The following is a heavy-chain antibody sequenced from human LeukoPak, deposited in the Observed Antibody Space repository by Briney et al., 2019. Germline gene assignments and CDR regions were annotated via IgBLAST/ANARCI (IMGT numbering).Heavy chain of an antibody. CDR3: AKRSGVYSYNSGVFDY. CDR1: SLARRRGG. D-gene: IGHD4-11*01. V-gene: IGHV3-33*06. J-gene: IGHJ4*02. Sequence: PGWGPRLSSAMTSLARRRGGEHRVRQAPGKGLEWVAVIWYDGSNKYYADSVKGRFTISRDNSKNTVLLQMDSLRAEDTAIYYCAKRSGVYSYNSGVFDYCGQGSLVTVSS. CDR2: IWYDGSNK.